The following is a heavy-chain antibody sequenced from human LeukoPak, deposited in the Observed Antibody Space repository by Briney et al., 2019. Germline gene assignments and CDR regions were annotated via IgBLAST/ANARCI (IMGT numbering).Heavy chain of an antibody. CDR2: MSASGANT. Sequence: GGSLRLSCAASGFTFSSYAMSWVRQAPGRGLEWVSSMSASGANTDYADSVKGRFTISRDNSKNTLYLQMNSLRAEDTAVYYCATPSRRITIFGVVPAGIFDYWGQGTLVTVSS. CDR3: ATPSRRITIFGVVPAGIFDY. CDR1: GFTFSSYA. J-gene: IGHJ4*02. V-gene: IGHV3-23*01. D-gene: IGHD3-3*01.